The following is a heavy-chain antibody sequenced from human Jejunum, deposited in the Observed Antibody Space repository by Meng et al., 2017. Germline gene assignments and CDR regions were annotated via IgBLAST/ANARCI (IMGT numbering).Heavy chain of an antibody. CDR3: ARGNYYAMDV. CDR1: GYLFNGYH. CDR2: INPNTGGT. V-gene: IGHV1-2*06. Sequence: ASVKVSCKASGYLFNGYHIHWVRQAPGQGLEWMGQINPNTGGTNYAQKFQGRVTMTKYTSFTTAYMELSSLRSDDTAVYYCARGNYYAMDVWGQGTAVTVSS. J-gene: IGHJ6*02.